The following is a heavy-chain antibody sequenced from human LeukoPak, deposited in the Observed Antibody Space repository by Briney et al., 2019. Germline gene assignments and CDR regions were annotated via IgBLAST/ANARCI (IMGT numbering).Heavy chain of an antibody. D-gene: IGHD3-22*01. CDR3: ARETRNQRYYYDSSALDV. V-gene: IGHV4-4*07. J-gene: IGHJ6*02. CDR2: IYTSGST. CDR1: GASISGYY. Sequence: SETLSLTCTVSGASISGYYWSWIRQPAGKGLEWIGRIYTSGSTNYNPSLKSRVTMSVDTSKNQFSLKLSSVTAADTAVYYCARETRNQRYYYDSSALDVWGQGTTVTVSS.